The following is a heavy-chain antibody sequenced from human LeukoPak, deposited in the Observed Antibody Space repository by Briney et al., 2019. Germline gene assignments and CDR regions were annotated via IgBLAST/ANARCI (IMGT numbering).Heavy chain of an antibody. CDR2: IIPISGTA. CDR1: GYTFTSYG. CDR3: ARPQRGYSYGFDY. D-gene: IGHD5-18*01. V-gene: IGHV1-69*13. J-gene: IGHJ4*02. Sequence: ASVKVSCMASGYTFTSYGISWVRQAPGQGLEWMGGIIPISGTANYAQKFLGRVTITADESTSTAYMELSSLRSEDTAVYYCARPQRGYSYGFDYWGQGTLVTVSS.